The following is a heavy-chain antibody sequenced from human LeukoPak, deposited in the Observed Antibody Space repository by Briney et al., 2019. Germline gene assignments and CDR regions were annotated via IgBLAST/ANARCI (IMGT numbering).Heavy chain of an antibody. Sequence: SETLSLTCTVSGGSISSYYWSWIRQPPGKGLEWIGYIYYSGSTNYNPSLKSRVTISVDTSKNQFSLKLSSVTAADTAVYYCARGSWLPRFSDYWGQGTLVTVSS. V-gene: IGHV4-59*01. J-gene: IGHJ4*02. CDR3: ARGSWLPRFSDY. CDR2: IYYSGST. CDR1: GGSISSYY. D-gene: IGHD6-19*01.